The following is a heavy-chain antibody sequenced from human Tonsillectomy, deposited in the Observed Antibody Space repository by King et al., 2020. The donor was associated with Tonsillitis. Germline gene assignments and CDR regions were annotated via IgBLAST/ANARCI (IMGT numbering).Heavy chain of an antibody. CDR1: GFTSSNYA. Sequence: VQLVESGGGVVQPGRSLRLSCAASGFTSSNYAMHWVRQAPGKGLEWVAGISYDGIKKYYPDSVKGRFSISRDNSKNTLSLQMNSLRPEDTALYYCAREAGYCSGGSCYALDAFDFWGQGTVVTVS. CDR3: AREAGYCSGGSCYALDAFDF. D-gene: IGHD2-15*01. CDR2: ISYDGIKK. V-gene: IGHV3-30*01. J-gene: IGHJ3*01.